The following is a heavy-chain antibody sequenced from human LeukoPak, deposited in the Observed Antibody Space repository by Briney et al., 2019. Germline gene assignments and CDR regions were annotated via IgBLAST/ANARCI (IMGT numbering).Heavy chain of an antibody. CDR2: IYSGGST. Sequence: PGGSLRLSCAASGFTFSSNYMSWVRQAPGKGLEWVSVIYSGGSTRYADSVKGRFTISRDNSKNTLYLQMNSLRAEDTAVYYCARGWAAAGSYYFDYWGQGTLVTISS. V-gene: IGHV3-66*01. CDR1: GFTFSSNY. J-gene: IGHJ4*02. D-gene: IGHD6-13*01. CDR3: ARGWAAAGSYYFDY.